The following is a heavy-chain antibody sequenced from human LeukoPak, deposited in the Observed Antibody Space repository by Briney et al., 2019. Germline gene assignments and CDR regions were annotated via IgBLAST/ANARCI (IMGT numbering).Heavy chain of an antibody. J-gene: IGHJ4*02. V-gene: IGHV4-34*01. Sequence: PSETLSLTCAVYGGSFSGYYWSWIRQPPGKGLEWIGEINHSGSTNYNPSLKSRVTISVDTSKNQFSLKLSSVTAADTAVYYCARLTSIAVAGTPYYFDYWGQGTLVTVSS. D-gene: IGHD6-19*01. CDR3: ARLTSIAVAGTPYYFDY. CDR1: GGSFSGYY. CDR2: INHSGST.